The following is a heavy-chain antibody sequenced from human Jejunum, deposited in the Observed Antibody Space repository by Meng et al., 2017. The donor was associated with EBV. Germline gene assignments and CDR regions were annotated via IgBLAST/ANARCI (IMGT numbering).Heavy chain of an antibody. CDR1: GGSVSSGGYY. CDR2: IYNSEST. D-gene: IGHD1-26*01. Sequence: QVQLQESGPGLGKPSETLSLTCTVSGGSVSSGGYYWSWIRQPPGKGLGWIGYIYNSESTNYKSSLKSRVTISADTSKNQFSLRLSSVTAADTAVYYCARDQNGSYFAYWGQGTLVTVSS. V-gene: IGHV4-61*08. CDR3: ARDQNGSYFAY. J-gene: IGHJ4*02.